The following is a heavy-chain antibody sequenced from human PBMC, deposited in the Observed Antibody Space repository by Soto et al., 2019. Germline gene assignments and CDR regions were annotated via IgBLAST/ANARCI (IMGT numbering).Heavy chain of an antibody. D-gene: IGHD3-10*01. CDR3: ARLSAVRGVIHY. J-gene: IGHJ4*02. V-gene: IGHV4-39*02. CDR2: IYYSGAT. CDR1: GASISGRSSYS. Sequence: QVQLEESGPGLVKPPETLTLTCTVSGASISGRSSYSWGWIRQPPGKGLEWIGTIYYSGATYYSPSLQGRVSISVDTSKNHFSLMMNSLTAADTAVYFCARLSAVRGVIHYWGQGTLVAFSS.